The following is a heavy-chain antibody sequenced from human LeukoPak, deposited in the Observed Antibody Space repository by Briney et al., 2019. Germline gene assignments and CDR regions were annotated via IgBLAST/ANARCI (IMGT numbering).Heavy chain of an antibody. CDR1: GFTFSSYG. CDR3: ARDKLEAGGPFDY. D-gene: IGHD3-16*01. J-gene: IGHJ4*02. V-gene: IGHV3-21*01. Sequence: PGGSLRLSCAASGFTFSSYGMHWVRQAPGKGLEWVSSISSSSSYIYYADSVKGRFTISRDNAKNSLYLQMNSLRAEDTAVYYCARDKLEAGGPFDYWGQGTLVTVSS. CDR2: ISSSSSYI.